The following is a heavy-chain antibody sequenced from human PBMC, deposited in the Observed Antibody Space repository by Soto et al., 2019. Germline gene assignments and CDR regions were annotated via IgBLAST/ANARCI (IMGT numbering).Heavy chain of an antibody. CDR2: MTGSDGRT. J-gene: IGHJ6*02. CDR1: GFTFSSSG. V-gene: IGHV3-23*01. CDR3: AKALRGGMDV. Sequence: GGSLRLSCAASGFTFSSSGMSWVRQAPGKGLEWVSLMTGSDGRTYYADSVKGRFTISRDNSKNTLYLQMNSLRAEDTAVYYCAKALRGGMDVWGQGTTVTVSS.